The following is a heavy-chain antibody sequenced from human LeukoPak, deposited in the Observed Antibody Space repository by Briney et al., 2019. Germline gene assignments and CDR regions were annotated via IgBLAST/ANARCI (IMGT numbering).Heavy chain of an antibody. CDR1: GGTFSSYA. J-gene: IGHJ4*02. Sequence: ASVKVSCKASGGTFSSYAISWVRQAPGQGLEWMGWISAYNGNTNYAQKLQGRVTMTTDTSTSTAYMELRSLRSDDTAVYYCAKEGGDYGAFEYWGQGTLVTVSS. D-gene: IGHD4/OR15-4a*01. CDR3: AKEGGDYGAFEY. V-gene: IGHV1-18*01. CDR2: ISAYNGNT.